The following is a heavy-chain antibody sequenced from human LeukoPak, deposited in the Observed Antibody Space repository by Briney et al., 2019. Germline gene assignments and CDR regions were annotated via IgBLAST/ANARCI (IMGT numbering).Heavy chain of an antibody. Sequence: PGGSLRLSCAAPGFTLISYAMTWVPQAPGKGLGWVSAISGSGGSSYYADSVKGRFTSSRDNSKNTLYMQMNSVRAEDTGVYYCAKDHPTTEYYYYGMDVWGQATTVTVSS. CDR2: ISGSGGSS. J-gene: IGHJ6*02. CDR3: AKDHPTTEYYYYGMDV. D-gene: IGHD4-17*01. CDR1: GFTLISYA. V-gene: IGHV3-23*01.